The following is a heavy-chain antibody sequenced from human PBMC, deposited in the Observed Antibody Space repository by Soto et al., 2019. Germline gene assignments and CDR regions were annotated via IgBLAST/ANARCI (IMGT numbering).Heavy chain of an antibody. D-gene: IGHD2-15*01. Sequence: QVQLVQSGAEVKKPGASVKVSCKASGYTFTSYAMNLVRQAHGQRLEWMGWINAGNGNTKYSQKFQGRVTITRNTYASTADMGRSILRAEEPAVYDCARGPGGHDGPGDYWGQGTLVTVSS. V-gene: IGHV1-3*01. CDR2: INAGNGNT. CDR1: GYTFTSYA. J-gene: IGHJ4*02. CDR3: ARGPGGHDGPGDY.